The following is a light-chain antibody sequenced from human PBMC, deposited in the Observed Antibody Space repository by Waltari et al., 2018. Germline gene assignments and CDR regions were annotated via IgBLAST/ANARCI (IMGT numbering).Light chain of an antibody. CDR1: QSISSW. Sequence: GDRVTITCRASQSISSWLAWYQQKPGKAPKLLIYKASSLESGVPSRFSGSGSGTEFTLTISSLQPDDFATYYCQQYNSYSWTFGQGTKVEIK. CDR3: QQYNSYSWT. CDR2: KAS. V-gene: IGKV1-5*03. J-gene: IGKJ1*01.